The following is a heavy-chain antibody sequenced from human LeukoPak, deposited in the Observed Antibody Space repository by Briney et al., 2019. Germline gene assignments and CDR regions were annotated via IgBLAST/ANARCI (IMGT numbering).Heavy chain of an antibody. V-gene: IGHV7-4-1*02. J-gene: IGHJ3*02. CDR2: INTYTGNT. CDR1: GYTFTSYA. Sequence: ASVKVSCKASGYTFTSYAMNWVRQAPGQGLEWMGCINTYTGNTTYAQGFTGRFVFSSDISVSTAYLLISTLKAEDTAVYYCARANSWPSDAFDIWGQGTMVTVSS. CDR3: ARANSWPSDAFDI. D-gene: IGHD6-13*01.